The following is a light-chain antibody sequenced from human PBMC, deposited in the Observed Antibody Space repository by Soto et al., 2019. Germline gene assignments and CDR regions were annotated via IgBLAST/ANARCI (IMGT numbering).Light chain of an antibody. CDR2: NDN. J-gene: IGLJ2*01. Sequence: QAVVTQPPSTSGSPGQRVTISCSGSSSNIGSNTVNWYRQLPGTAPKLLIFNDNRRPSGVPDRFSGSKSGTSASLAISGLQSEDEADYYCAAWDDSLNGREVFGGGTKLTVL. CDR3: AAWDDSLNGREV. V-gene: IGLV1-44*01. CDR1: SSNIGSNT.